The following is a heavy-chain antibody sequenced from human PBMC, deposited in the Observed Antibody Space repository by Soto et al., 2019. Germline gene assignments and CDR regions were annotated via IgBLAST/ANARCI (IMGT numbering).Heavy chain of an antibody. CDR3: ARVEYTYNYRGLDY. J-gene: IGHJ4*02. CDR1: GGSFRGYY. D-gene: IGHD3-16*01. V-gene: IGHV4-34*01. CDR2: IDHSGST. Sequence: QVQLQQWGTGLLKPSETLSLTCAVYGGSFRGYYWTWIRQHPGKGLEWIGEIDHSGSTNYHPSRKRRGTISVDTSKNRFSLKLASVTAADTAVYYCARVEYTYNYRGLDYWGQGTLVTVSS.